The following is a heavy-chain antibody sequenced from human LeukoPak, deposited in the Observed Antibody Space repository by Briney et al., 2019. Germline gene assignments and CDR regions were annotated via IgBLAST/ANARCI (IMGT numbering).Heavy chain of an antibody. V-gene: IGHV4-59*11. CDR1: GGSISSHY. J-gene: IGHJ5*02. CDR3: ARVLQYYDFWSGPNWFDP. Sequence: PSETLSLTCTVSGGSISSHYWSWIRQPPGKGLEWIGYIYYSGSTNYNPSLKSRVTISVDTSKNQFSLKLSSVTAADTAVYYCARVLQYYDFWSGPNWFDPWGQGTLVTVSS. D-gene: IGHD3-3*01. CDR2: IYYSGST.